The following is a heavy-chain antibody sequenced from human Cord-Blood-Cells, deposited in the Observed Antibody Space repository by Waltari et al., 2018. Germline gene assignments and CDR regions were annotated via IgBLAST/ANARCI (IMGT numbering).Heavy chain of an antibody. Sequence: QVQLVESGGGVVQPGRSLRLSCAAAVFTFSSHGMPWVRQAPGKGLEWVAVISYDGSNKYYADSVKGRFTISRDNSKNTLYLQMNSLRAEDTAVYYCAKWGTGIEFDYWGQGTLVTVSS. CDR2: ISYDGSNK. D-gene: IGHD3-16*01. J-gene: IGHJ4*02. CDR1: VFTFSSHG. V-gene: IGHV3-30*18. CDR3: AKWGTGIEFDY.